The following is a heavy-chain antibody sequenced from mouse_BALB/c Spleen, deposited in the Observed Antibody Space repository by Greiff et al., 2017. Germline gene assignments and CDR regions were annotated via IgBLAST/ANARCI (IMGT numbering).Heavy chain of an antibody. D-gene: IGHD2-1*01. Sequence: DVKLVESGGGLVQPGGSLKLSCAASGFTFSSYGMSWVRQTPDKRLELVATINSNGGSTYYPDSVKGRFTISRDNARNILYLQMSSLRSEDTAMYYCARGRGNYDAMDYWGQGTSVTVSS. J-gene: IGHJ4*01. CDR2: INSNGGST. V-gene: IGHV5-6-3*01. CDR3: ARGRGNYDAMDY. CDR1: GFTFSSYG.